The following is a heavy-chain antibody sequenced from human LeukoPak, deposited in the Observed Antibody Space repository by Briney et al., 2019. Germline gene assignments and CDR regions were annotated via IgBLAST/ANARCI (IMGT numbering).Heavy chain of an antibody. CDR1: GFTFTDHY. Sequence: ASLKVSCKASGFTFTDHYMHWLRQAPGQGLEWMGWIKPDTVATNYAQKFQGRFSMSRDVSISTVYMELSSLTSDDMAMYYCARDHDYGPDYWGQGTLVTVSA. J-gene: IGHJ4*02. D-gene: IGHD4/OR15-4a*01. V-gene: IGHV1-2*02. CDR3: ARDHDYGPDY. CDR2: IKPDTVAT.